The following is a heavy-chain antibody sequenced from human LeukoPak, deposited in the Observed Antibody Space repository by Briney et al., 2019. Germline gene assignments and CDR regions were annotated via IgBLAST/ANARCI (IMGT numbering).Heavy chain of an antibody. D-gene: IGHD5-18*01. Sequence: GGSLRLSCAASGFTFSSYSMNWVRQAPGKGLEWVSYISSSSSTIYYADSVKGRFTISRDNAKNSLYLQMNSLRAEDTAIYYCAKDPLTAMVTNYFDSWGPGSLVIVSS. CDR2: ISSSSSTI. J-gene: IGHJ4*02. CDR1: GFTFSSYS. V-gene: IGHV3-48*01. CDR3: AKDPLTAMVTNYFDS.